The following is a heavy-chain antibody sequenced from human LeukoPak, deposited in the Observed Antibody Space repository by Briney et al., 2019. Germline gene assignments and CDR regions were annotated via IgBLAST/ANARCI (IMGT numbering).Heavy chain of an antibody. CDR3: VRLRRNYDSSGYYYYYDY. CDR1: GYTFSSFS. V-gene: IGHV3-21*01. D-gene: IGHD3-22*01. J-gene: IGHJ4*02. CDR2: ISVRRNYI. Sequence: GGSLRLSCVASGYTFSSFSINWVRQAPGKGVEWVSSISVRRNYIYYADSVRGRFSISRDDARNSRYLQMDSLRGDDTAVYYCVRLRRNYDSSGYYYYYDYWGQGTLVTVSS.